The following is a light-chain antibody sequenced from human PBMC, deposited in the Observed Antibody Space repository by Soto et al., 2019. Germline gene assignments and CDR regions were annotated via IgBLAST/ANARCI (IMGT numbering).Light chain of an antibody. CDR1: QSLLHSNGYNY. J-gene: IGKJ4*01. CDR3: MQALQTPLT. V-gene: IGKV2-28*01. Sequence: DIVMTQSPLSLPVTPGEPASISCRSSQSLLHSNGYNYLDWYLQKPGQSPQLLIYLGSNRASGVTDRISDSGSGTDFTLKISRVEAEDVGVYYCMQALQTPLTFGGGTKVEIK. CDR2: LGS.